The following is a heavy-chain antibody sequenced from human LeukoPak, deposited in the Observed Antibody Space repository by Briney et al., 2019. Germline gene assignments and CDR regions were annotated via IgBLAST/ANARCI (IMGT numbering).Heavy chain of an antibody. CDR1: GFTFSSYW. CDR2: INSDGSST. J-gene: IGHJ4*02. Sequence: GGSLRLSCAASGFTFSSYWMYWVRQAPGKGLVWVSRINSDGSSTSYADSVKGRFTISRDNAKNTLYLQMNSLRAEDTAVYYCARTGIASSWYDASDWGQGTLVSVSS. D-gene: IGHD6-13*01. CDR3: ARTGIASSWYDASD. V-gene: IGHV3-74*01.